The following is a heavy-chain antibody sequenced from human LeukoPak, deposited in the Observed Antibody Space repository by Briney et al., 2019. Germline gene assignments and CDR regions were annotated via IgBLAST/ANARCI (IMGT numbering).Heavy chain of an antibody. CDR2: IYSNGDT. V-gene: IGHV3-53*01. J-gene: IGHJ4*02. CDR1: GFTVSSNY. CDR3: ARSNGVTTVAPFDY. D-gene: IGHD4-23*01. Sequence: GGSLGLSCAASGFTVSSNYMSWVRQAPGKGLEWVSVIYSNGDTYYADSVKGRFTISRDNSKNTLYLQMNSLRAEDTAVYHCARSNGVTTVAPFDYWGQGTLVTVSS.